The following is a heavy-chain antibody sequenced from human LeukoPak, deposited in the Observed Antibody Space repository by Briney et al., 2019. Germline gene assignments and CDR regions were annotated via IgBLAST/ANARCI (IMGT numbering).Heavy chain of an antibody. D-gene: IGHD1-26*01. CDR2: ISGSGGST. J-gene: IGHJ4*02. CDR3: AKELAGATKGGIFDY. V-gene: IGHV3-23*01. CDR1: GFTFSRYS. Sequence: PGGSLRLSCAASGFTFSRYSMSWVRQAPGKGLEWVSAISGSGGSTYYADSVKGRFTISRDNSKNTLYLQMNSLRAEDTAVYYCAKELAGATKGGIFDYWGQGTLVTVSS.